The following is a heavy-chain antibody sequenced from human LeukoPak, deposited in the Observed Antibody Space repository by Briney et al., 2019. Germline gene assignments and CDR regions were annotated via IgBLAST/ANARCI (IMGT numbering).Heavy chain of an antibody. J-gene: IGHJ4*02. CDR3: ARDSGWYEGPFDY. CDR1: GGTFSSYA. Sequence: SVKVSCKASGGTFSSYAISWVRQAPGQGLEWMGRIIPILGIANYAQKFQGRVTITADKSTSTAYMELSSLRSEDTAVYYCARDSGWYEGPFDYWGQGTLVTVSS. D-gene: IGHD6-19*01. V-gene: IGHV1-69*04. CDR2: IIPILGIA.